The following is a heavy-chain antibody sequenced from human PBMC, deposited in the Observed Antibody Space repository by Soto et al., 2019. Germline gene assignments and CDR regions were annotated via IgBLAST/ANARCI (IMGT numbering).Heavy chain of an antibody. V-gene: IGHV3-30-3*01. D-gene: IGHD3-3*01. CDR1: GFTFSSYA. CDR3: ARDQRLYYDFWSGYYSTQFYYYYGMDV. Sequence: GGSLRLSCAASGFTFSSYAMHWVRQAPGKGLEWVAVISYDGSNKYYADSVKGRFTISRDNSKNTLYLQMNSLRAEDTAVYYCARDQRLYYDFWSGYYSTQFYYYYGMDVWGQGTTVTVSS. J-gene: IGHJ6*02. CDR2: ISYDGSNK.